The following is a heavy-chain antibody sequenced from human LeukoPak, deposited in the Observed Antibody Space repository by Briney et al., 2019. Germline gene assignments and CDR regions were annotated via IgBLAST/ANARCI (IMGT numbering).Heavy chain of an antibody. V-gene: IGHV3-64*01. CDR2: MSSDGGTT. CDR1: GFTLTNFA. Sequence: GGSLRLSCATSGFTLTNFAMHWVRQAPGKGLEYVSAMSSDGGTTYYANSVKGRFTMSRDKSKNAVYLQMGSLRPDDMAVYYCARGGSLSAYDSWGQGTLVTVFS. J-gene: IGHJ4*02. CDR3: ARGGSLSAYDS. D-gene: IGHD2/OR15-2a*01.